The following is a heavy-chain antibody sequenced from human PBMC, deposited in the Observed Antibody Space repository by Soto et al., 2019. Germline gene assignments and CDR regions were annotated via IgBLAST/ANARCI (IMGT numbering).Heavy chain of an antibody. V-gene: IGHV3-48*01. D-gene: IGHD3-16*02. CDR2: ISGDTGTI. J-gene: IGHJ6*03. Sequence: PGGSLRLSCAASGFTFTTYSMNWVRQAPGKGLEWISYISGDTGTIYYADSVKGRFTISRDNAKNSLYLQMNSPRAEDTAVYYCARYRSYYYMDVWGKGTTVTVSS. CDR3: ARYRSYYYMDV. CDR1: GFTFTTYS.